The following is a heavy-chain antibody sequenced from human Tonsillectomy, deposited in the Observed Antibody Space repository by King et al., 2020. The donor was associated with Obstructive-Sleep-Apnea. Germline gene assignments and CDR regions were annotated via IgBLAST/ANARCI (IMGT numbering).Heavy chain of an antibody. Sequence: QLVESGGGLVQPGRSLRLSCTASGFTFGDYAMSWFRQAPGKGLEWVGFIRSKAYGGTTEYAASVKGRFTISRDDSKSIAYLQMNSLKTEDTAVYYCTRDPPDIVVVPAAEGFDYWGQGTLVTVSS. V-gene: IGHV3-49*03. CDR1: GFTFGDYA. CDR3: TRDPPDIVVVPAAEGFDY. D-gene: IGHD2-2*01. CDR2: IRSKAYGGTT. J-gene: IGHJ4*02.